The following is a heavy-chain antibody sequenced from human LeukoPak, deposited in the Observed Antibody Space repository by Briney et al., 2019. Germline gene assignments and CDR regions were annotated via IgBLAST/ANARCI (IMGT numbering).Heavy chain of an antibody. CDR3: AKGYSGSYPYYFDY. V-gene: IGHV3-43*01. CDR1: GFTFDDYT. J-gene: IGHJ4*02. Sequence: PGGSLRLSCAASGFTFDDYTMHWVRQAPGKGLEWVSLISWDGGSTHYADSVKGRFTISGDNSKNSLYLQMNSLRTEDTALYYCAKGYSGSYPYYFDYWGQGTPVTVSS. CDR2: ISWDGGST. D-gene: IGHD1-26*01.